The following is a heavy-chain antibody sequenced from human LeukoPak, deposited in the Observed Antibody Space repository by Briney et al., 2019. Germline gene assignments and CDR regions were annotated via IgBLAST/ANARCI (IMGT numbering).Heavy chain of an antibody. D-gene: IGHD1-26*01. J-gene: IGHJ6*02. Sequence: SVKVSCKASGGTFSNYAISWVRQAPGQGLEWMGGIIPIFDTADYAQKFQGRVTITADESTSTAYMELSSLRSEDTAVFYCARISLGAIWGYYYGMDVWGQGTTVTVSS. CDR2: IIPIFDTA. CDR3: ARISLGAIWGYYYGMDV. V-gene: IGHV1-69*13. CDR1: GGTFSNYA.